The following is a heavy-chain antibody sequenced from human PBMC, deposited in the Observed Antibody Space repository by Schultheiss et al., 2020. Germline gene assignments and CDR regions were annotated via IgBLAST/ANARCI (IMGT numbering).Heavy chain of an antibody. CDR1: GGSIGSTNYY. J-gene: IGHJ5*02. Sequence: SETLSLTCSVSGGSIGSTNYYWGWIRQPPGKGLEWIGNIYYSGTTYYNPSLKSRVTISVDTSRNQFSLKLNSVTAADTAVYYCVRGGLAAVRWFDPWGQGALVTVSS. V-gene: IGHV4-39*01. CDR2: IYYSGTT. D-gene: IGHD6-13*01. CDR3: VRGGLAAVRWFDP.